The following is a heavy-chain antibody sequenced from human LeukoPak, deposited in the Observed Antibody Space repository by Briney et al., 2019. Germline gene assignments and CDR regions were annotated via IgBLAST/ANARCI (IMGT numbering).Heavy chain of an antibody. Sequence: SETLSLTCTVSGGSVGSGTFYWSWIRQPPGKGLEWIGDIYYSGSTNYNPSLKSRVTISLDTSKNQFSLKLSSVSAADTAVYYCARGANYYYYYGIDIWGQGTTVTVSS. CDR3: ARGANYYYYYGIDI. CDR2: IYYSGST. J-gene: IGHJ6*02. V-gene: IGHV4-61*01. CDR1: GGSVGSGTFY.